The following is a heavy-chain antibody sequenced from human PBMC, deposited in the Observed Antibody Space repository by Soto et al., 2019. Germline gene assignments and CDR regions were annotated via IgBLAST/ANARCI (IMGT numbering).Heavy chain of an antibody. CDR3: AKGDYTSGSLIDS. V-gene: IGHV3-30*18. CDR2: ISYDGSHQ. CDR1: GFTLRSHG. J-gene: IGHJ4*02. D-gene: IGHD3-10*01. Sequence: GGSLRLSCAASGFTLRSHGMHWVRQAPGKGLEWVATISYDGSHQYYADSVRGRFTISRDGSKNTLYLQMNSLRVEDTAFYYCAKGDYTSGSLIDSWGQGTLVTVSS.